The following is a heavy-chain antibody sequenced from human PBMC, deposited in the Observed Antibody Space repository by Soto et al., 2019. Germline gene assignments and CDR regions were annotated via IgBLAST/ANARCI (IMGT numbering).Heavy chain of an antibody. D-gene: IGHD3-10*01. CDR1: GFSFSNYW. CDR3: ARDVSPGSRSLYLDAFDI. CDR2: IKRDGSER. J-gene: IGHJ3*02. Sequence: EVQLVESGGGLVQPGGSLRLSCAASGFSFSNYWMTWVHQAPGKGLEWVANIKRDGSERSYLDSVRGRFTVSRDNAKNSLYLQMDSLRAEDTALYYCARDVSPGSRSLYLDAFDIWGQGTMVTVSS. V-gene: IGHV3-7*05.